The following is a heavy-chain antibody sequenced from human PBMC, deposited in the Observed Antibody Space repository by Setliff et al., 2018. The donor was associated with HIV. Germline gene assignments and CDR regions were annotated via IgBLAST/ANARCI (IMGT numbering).Heavy chain of an antibody. Sequence: GSLRLSCAASGFTFSSYWMYWVRQAQGKGLEWVAFIWFDGSNKYYADSVKGRFTISRDNSKNTVYLQMNSLRAEDTAVYYCAKDDQRSGASDYWGQGTLVTVSS. CDR1: GFTFSSYW. D-gene: IGHD7-27*01. CDR2: IWFDGSNK. CDR3: AKDDQRSGASDY. V-gene: IGHV3-30*02. J-gene: IGHJ4*02.